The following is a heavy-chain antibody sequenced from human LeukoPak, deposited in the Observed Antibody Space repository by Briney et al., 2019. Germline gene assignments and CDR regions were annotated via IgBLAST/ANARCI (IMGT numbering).Heavy chain of an antibody. CDR3: ARDYFYRFDY. J-gene: IGHJ4*02. Sequence: GVSLRLSCAASGFTFSYYSMNWVRQAPGKGLEWVSYISSDSSTIYYADSVKGRFTNSRDNAKNSLFLQMNSLRDEDTAVYYCARDYFYRFDYWGQGTLVTVSS. V-gene: IGHV3-48*02. CDR2: ISSDSSTI. D-gene: IGHD2/OR15-2a*01. CDR1: GFTFSYYS.